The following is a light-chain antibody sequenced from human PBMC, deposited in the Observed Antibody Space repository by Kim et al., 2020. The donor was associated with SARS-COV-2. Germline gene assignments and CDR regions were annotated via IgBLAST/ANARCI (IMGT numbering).Light chain of an antibody. CDR2: EDD. J-gene: IGLJ3*02. Sequence: NFMLTQPHSVSESPGKTVTISCTRSSGSIASHYVQWYQQRPGSAPTTVIYEDDQRPSGVPDRFSGSIDRSSNSASLTISGLKTEDEADYYCQSYDNSNPWVFRGGTQLTVL. CDR3: QSYDNSNPWV. CDR1: SGSIASHY. V-gene: IGLV6-57*03.